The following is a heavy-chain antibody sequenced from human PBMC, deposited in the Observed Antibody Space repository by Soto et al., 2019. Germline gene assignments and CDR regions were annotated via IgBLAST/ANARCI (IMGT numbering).Heavy chain of an antibody. D-gene: IGHD6-13*01. Sequence: PGGSLRLSCASSGFTVSSNYMSWVRQAPGKGLEWVSVIYSGGSTYYADSVKGRFTISRDNAKNSLYLQMNSLRAEDTAVYYCARNRVTGYSSSWYDYGMDVWGQGTTVTVSS. CDR1: GFTVSSNY. CDR3: ARNRVTGYSSSWYDYGMDV. J-gene: IGHJ6*02. CDR2: IYSGGST. V-gene: IGHV3-53*01.